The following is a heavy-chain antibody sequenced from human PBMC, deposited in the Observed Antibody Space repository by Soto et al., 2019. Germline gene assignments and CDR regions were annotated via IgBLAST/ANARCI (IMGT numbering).Heavy chain of an antibody. V-gene: IGHV3-23*01. D-gene: IGHD6-13*01. CDR2: ISSSGETT. CDR3: VQDWTGNSCPCMVV. J-gene: IGHJ6*02. Sequence: EVQLLESGGGLVQPGGSLRLSCAASGFTFSGFAMTWVRQAPGEGLEWVSSISSSGETTYYSDSVKGRFTISRDISKNMVYLQMTSLRAEDTAVYFCVQDWTGNSCPCMVVWGQGTTVTVSS. CDR1: GFTFSGFA.